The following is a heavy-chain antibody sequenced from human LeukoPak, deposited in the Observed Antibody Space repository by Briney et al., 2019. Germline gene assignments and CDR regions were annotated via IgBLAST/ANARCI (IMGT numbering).Heavy chain of an antibody. CDR3: ARAHHCSGGSCYSGEGLYYFDY. Sequence: SETLSLTCTVSGGSVSSGSYYWSWIRQPPGKGLEWIGYFYYSGSTNYNPSLKSPVTISVDTSKNQFSLRLTSVTAADTAVYYCARAHHCSGGSCYSGEGLYYFDYWGQGTLVTVSS. V-gene: IGHV4-61*01. J-gene: IGHJ4*02. CDR1: GGSVSSGSYY. D-gene: IGHD2-15*01. CDR2: FYYSGST.